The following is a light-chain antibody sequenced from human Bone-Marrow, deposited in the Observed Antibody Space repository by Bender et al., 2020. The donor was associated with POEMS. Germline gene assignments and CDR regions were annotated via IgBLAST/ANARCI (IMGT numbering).Light chain of an antibody. CDR2: EVS. CDR1: SSDVGTYNL. V-gene: IGLV2-14*02. Sequence: QSALTQPASVSGSPGQSITISCTGTSSDVGTYNLVSWYQQHPGKAPKLMIYEVSDRPSGISNRFSGSKSANTASLTISGLQAEDEADYYCASYATSSTLAFGGGTKLTVL. J-gene: IGLJ2*01. CDR3: ASYATSSTLA.